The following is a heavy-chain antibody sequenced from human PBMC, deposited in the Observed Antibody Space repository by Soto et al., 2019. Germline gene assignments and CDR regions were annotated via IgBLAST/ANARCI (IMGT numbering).Heavy chain of an antibody. CDR2: TYHSGSN. CDR1: EGCIVDRGCR. J-gene: IGHJ4*01. CDR3: ATDTFLRSGWTYFDF. Sequence: VAEGCIVDRGCRGSWKRQPPGKGLECIGYTYHSGSNYHNPSLKSRVTISVDRSKNHFSLQLNYVTPEDPAVYYCATDTFLRSGWTYFDFWLHGSLVTGFS. V-gene: IGHV4-30-2*01. D-gene: IGHD6-19*01.